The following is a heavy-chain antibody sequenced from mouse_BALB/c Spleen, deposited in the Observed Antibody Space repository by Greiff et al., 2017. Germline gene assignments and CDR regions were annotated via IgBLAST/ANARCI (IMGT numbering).Heavy chain of an antibody. CDR2: ISDGGSYT. D-gene: IGHD2-12*01. Sequence: EVQVVESGGGLVKPGGSLKLSCAASGFTFSDYYMYWVRQTPEKRLEWVATISDGGSYTYYPDSVKGRFTISRDNAKNNLYLQMSSMKSEATAMYYCARGLLYGSAMDYWGQGTSVTVSS. CDR3: ARGLLYGSAMDY. J-gene: IGHJ4*01. CDR1: GFTFSDYY. V-gene: IGHV5-4*02.